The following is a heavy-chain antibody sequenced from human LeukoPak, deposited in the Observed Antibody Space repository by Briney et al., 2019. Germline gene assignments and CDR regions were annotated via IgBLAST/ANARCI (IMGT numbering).Heavy chain of an antibody. CDR2: SGTYGRT. CDR3: ARGKDGYCPDAFDI. D-gene: IGHD6-25*01. V-gene: IGHV3-23*01. J-gene: IGHJ3*02. Sequence: GGSLRLSCVASGFTFSSNVLNWVRQAPGKGLEWVSVSGTYGRTQYADSVKGRFTISRDSSKNTMYLQINSLRVEDPAVYYIARGKDGYCPDAFDIWGQGTMVTVSS. CDR1: GFTFSSNV.